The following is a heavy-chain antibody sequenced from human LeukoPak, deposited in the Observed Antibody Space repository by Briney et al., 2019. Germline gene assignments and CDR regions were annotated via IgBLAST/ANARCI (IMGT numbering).Heavy chain of an antibody. Sequence: GGSLRLSCAASGFTFSSYGMSWVRQAPGKGLEWVSAISGSGGSTYYTDSMKGRFTISRDNSKNTLYLQMNSLRAEDTAVYYCAKTYYGSGSYAPNYFDYWGQGTLVTVSS. CDR1: GFTFSSYG. CDR3: AKTYYGSGSYAPNYFDY. CDR2: ISGSGGST. J-gene: IGHJ4*02. D-gene: IGHD3-10*01. V-gene: IGHV3-23*01.